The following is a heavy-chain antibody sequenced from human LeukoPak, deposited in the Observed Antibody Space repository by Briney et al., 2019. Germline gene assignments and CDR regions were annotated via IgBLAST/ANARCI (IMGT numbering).Heavy chain of an antibody. V-gene: IGHV1-2*02. D-gene: IGHD3-3*01. CDR1: GYTFTGYY. CDR3: ARLVYDFWSGYYSGNYFDY. Sequence: GASVKVSCKASGYTFTGYYMHWVRQAPGQGLEWMGWINPNSGGTNYAQKFQGRVTMTRDTSISTAYMELSRLRSGDTAVYYCARLVYDFWSGYYSGNYFDYWGQGTLVTVSS. CDR2: INPNSGGT. J-gene: IGHJ4*02.